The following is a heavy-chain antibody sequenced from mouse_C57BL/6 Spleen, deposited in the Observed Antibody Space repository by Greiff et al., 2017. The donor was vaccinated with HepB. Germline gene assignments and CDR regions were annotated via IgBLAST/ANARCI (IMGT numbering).Heavy chain of an antibody. J-gene: IGHJ1*03. V-gene: IGHV1-69*01. CDR1: GYTFTSYW. CDR2: IDPSDSYT. Sequence: VQLQQPGAELVMPGASVKLSCKASGYTFTSYWMHWVKQRPGQGLEWIGEIDPSDSYTNYNQKFKGKSTLTVDKSSSTAYMQLSSLTSEDSAVYYCARRGITTGYWYFDVWGTGTTVTVSS. CDR3: ARRGITTGYWYFDV. D-gene: IGHD2-4*01.